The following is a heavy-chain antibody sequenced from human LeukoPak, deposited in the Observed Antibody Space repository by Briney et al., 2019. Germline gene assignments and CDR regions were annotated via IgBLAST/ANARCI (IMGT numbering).Heavy chain of an antibody. J-gene: IGHJ6*02. CDR1: GFTFSSYA. Sequence: GRSLRLSCSASGFTFSSYAMHWVRQAPGKGLEWVAVISYDGSNKYYADSVKGRFTISRDNSKNTLYLQMNSLRAEDTAVYYCARDSRSLGGMDVWGQGTTVTVSS. CDR2: ISYDGSNK. V-gene: IGHV3-30-3*01. CDR3: ARDSRSLGGMDV.